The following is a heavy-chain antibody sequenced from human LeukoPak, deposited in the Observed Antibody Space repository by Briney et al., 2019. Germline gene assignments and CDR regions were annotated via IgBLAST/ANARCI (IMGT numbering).Heavy chain of an antibody. CDR1: GYTFTSYG. V-gene: IGHV1-46*01. CDR2: INPSGGST. Sequence: ASVKVSCKASGYTFTSYGISWVRQAPGQGLEWVGIINPSGGSTSYAQKFQGRVTMTRDMSTSTVYMELSSLRSEDTAVYYCASGLDHYYYYYYMDVWGKGTTVTVSS. CDR3: ASGLDHYYYYYYMDV. J-gene: IGHJ6*03.